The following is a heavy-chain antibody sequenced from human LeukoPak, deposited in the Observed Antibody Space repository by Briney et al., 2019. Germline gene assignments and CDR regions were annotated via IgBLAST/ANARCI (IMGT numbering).Heavy chain of an antibody. CDR2: IYYSGST. Sequence: SETLSLTCTVSGGSISSHYWSWIRQPPGKGLEWIGYIYYSGSTNYNPSLKSRVTISVDTSKNQFSLKLGSVTAADTAVYYCARDLRMAAAGTGWFDPWGQGTLVTVSS. D-gene: IGHD6-13*01. V-gene: IGHV4-59*11. J-gene: IGHJ5*02. CDR3: ARDLRMAAAGTGWFDP. CDR1: GGSISSHY.